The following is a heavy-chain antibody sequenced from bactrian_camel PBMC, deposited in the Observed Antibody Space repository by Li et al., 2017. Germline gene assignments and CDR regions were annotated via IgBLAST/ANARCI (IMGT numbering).Heavy chain of an antibody. V-gene: IGHV3S40*01. Sequence: DVQLVESGGGLVQPGGSLRLSCVASGITFSRHDMSWVRQAPGKEVEWVAGITSLPSLFRAASYADSVKGRFTISRDNAKDTVYLEMSSLKSEDTAVYYCGREVQDNSINFGYWGQGTQVTV. CDR1: GITFSRHD. J-gene: IGHJ6*01. D-gene: IGHD1*01. CDR3: GREVQDNSINFGY. CDR2: ITSLPSLFRAA.